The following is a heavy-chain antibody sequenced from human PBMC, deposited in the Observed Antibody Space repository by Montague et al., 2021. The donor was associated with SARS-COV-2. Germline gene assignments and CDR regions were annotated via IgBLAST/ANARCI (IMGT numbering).Heavy chain of an antibody. CDR2: IYYSGIT. CDR3: ARFPHGVRSSAFEI. J-gene: IGHJ3*02. CDR1: GASISSSDYY. D-gene: IGHD4-17*01. V-gene: IGHV4-39*01. Sequence: SETLSLTCSVSGASISSSDYYWGWIRQPPGKGLEWIGSIYYSGITHYDPSLKSRATLSVDTSKNQFSLRLRSVTAADTAVYYCARFPHGVRSSAFEIWGQGKMVTVSS.